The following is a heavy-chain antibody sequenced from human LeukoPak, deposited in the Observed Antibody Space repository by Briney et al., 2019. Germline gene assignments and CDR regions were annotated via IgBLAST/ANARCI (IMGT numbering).Heavy chain of an antibody. V-gene: IGHV4-4*07. CDR2: VYTSGTT. CDR1: GVSLSSSY. J-gene: IGHJ4*02. Sequence: SETLSLTCTVSGVSLSSSYWSWIRQPAGKGLEWIGFVYTSGTTNYNPSLKSRVTLSIDTSKNQFSLKLISVTAADTAVYYCARGWSQWLVPEGFDYWGQGTLVTVSS. D-gene: IGHD6-19*01. CDR3: ARGWSQWLVPEGFDY.